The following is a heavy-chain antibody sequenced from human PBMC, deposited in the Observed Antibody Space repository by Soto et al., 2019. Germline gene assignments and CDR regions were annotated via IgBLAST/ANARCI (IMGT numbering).Heavy chain of an antibody. D-gene: IGHD3-10*01. J-gene: IGHJ4*02. CDR1: GDSINSSHW. CDR3: VRDLNGSGDY. Sequence: SETLSLTCAVSGDSINSSHWWNWVRQPPEKGLEWIGQISHSGSTNYNPSLTSRVTISLDKSKNHFSLSLTSVTAADTAIYFCVRDLNGSGDYWGQGTLVTVSS. V-gene: IGHV4-4*02. CDR2: ISHSGST.